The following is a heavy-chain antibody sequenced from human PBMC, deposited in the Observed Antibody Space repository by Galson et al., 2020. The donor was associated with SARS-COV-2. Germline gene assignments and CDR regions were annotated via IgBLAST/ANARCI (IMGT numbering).Heavy chain of an antibody. CDR2: ISAYNGNT. Sequence: ASVKVSCKASGYTFTSYGISWVRQAPGQGLEGMGWISAYNGNTNYAQKLQGRVTMTTDTSTSTAYMELRSLRSDDTAVYYCARWFGVVIIPHYYYYMDVWGEGTTVTVSS. J-gene: IGHJ6*03. CDR1: GYTFTSYG. D-gene: IGHD3-3*01. CDR3: ARWFGVVIIPHYYYYMDV. V-gene: IGHV1-18*01.